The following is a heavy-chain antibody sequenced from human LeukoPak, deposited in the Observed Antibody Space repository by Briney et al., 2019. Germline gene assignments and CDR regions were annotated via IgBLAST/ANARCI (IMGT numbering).Heavy chain of an antibody. CDR1: GFTFGDYA. J-gene: IGHJ5*02. Sequence: GGSLRLSCTASGFTFGDYAMSWFRQAPGKGLEWVGFIRSKAYGGTTEYAASVKGRFTISRDDSKSIAYLQMNSLKTEDTAVYYCTADGNYYDSSGYFSDNWFDPWGQGTLVTVSS. V-gene: IGHV3-49*03. D-gene: IGHD3-22*01. CDR2: IRSKAYGGTT. CDR3: TADGNYYDSSGYFSDNWFDP.